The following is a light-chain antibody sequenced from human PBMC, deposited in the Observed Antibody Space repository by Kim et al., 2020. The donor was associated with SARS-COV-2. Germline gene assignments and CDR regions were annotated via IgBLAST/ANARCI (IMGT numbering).Light chain of an antibody. J-gene: IGKJ1*01. CDR2: GAS. CDR3: QQYHHWRS. V-gene: IGKV3-15*01. CDR1: QNVSNN. Sequence: EIVMTQSPATLSVSPGERATLSCRASQNVSNNLAWYQQKPGQSPRLLIYGASTRATGFPARFSGSGSVTEFTLTISSLQSEDFAIYFCQQYHHWRSFGQGTKVDIK.